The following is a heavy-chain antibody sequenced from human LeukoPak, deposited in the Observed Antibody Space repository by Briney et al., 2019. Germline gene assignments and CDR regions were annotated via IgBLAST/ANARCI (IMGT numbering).Heavy chain of an antibody. CDR1: GLTFDNLS. Sequence: GGPLRLSCPPFGLTFDNLSMQWVGQGHGRGRGWVSLISGDGNRIHYADSVKGRFTTSRDNSKNSLYLQMNSLRTEDTALYYCAKAIEPRAAARPYGMDVWGQGTTVTVSS. J-gene: IGHJ6*02. CDR2: ISGDGNRI. CDR3: AKAIEPRAAARPYGMDV. D-gene: IGHD6-13*01. V-gene: IGHV3-43*02.